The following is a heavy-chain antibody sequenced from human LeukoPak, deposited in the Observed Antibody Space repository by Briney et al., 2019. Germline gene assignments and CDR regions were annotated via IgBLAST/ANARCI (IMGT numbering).Heavy chain of an antibody. CDR3: ARVIAAAGRSPFDY. J-gene: IGHJ4*02. CDR2: INHSGST. Sequence: PSETLSLTCAVYGGSFSGYYWSWIRQPPGKGLEWIGEINHSGSTNYNPSLKSRVTISVDTSKNQFSLKLSSVTAADTAVYYCARVIAAAGRSPFDYWGQGTMVTVSS. CDR1: GGSFSGYY. V-gene: IGHV4-34*01. D-gene: IGHD6-13*01.